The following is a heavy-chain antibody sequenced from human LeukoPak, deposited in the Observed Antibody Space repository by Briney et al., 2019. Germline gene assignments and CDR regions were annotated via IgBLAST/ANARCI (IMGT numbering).Heavy chain of an antibody. V-gene: IGHV4-4*09. Sequence: SETLSLTCTVSGGSISSYYWSWIRQPPGKGLDWIGYIYTSGSTNYNPSLKSRVTISVDTSKNQFSLKLSSVTAADTAVYYCARHTSSSFPDFDYWGQGTLVTVSS. CDR3: ARHTSSSFPDFDY. J-gene: IGHJ4*02. CDR1: GGSISSYY. D-gene: IGHD6-6*01. CDR2: IYTSGST.